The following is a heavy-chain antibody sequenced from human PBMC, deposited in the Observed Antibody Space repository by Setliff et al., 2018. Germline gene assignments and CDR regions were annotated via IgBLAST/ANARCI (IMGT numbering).Heavy chain of an antibody. J-gene: IGHJ4*02. CDR1: GYTFTSYG. V-gene: IGHV1-18*01. CDR2: ISAYNGNT. Sequence: ASVKVSCKSSGYTFTSYGISWVRQAPGQGLEWMGWISAYNGNTNYAQKLQGRVTMTTDTSTSTAYMELRSLRSDDTAVYYCARDLEVGYSGYDLEGGVDYWGQGTLVTVSS. D-gene: IGHD5-12*01. CDR3: ARDLEVGYSGYDLEGGVDY.